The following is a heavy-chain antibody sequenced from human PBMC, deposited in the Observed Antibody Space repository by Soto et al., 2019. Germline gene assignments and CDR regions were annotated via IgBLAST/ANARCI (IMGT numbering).Heavy chain of an antibody. D-gene: IGHD2-21*02. Sequence: PSETLSLTCTVSGGSISSYYWSWIRQPPGKGLEWIGYIYYSGSTNYNPSLKSRVTISVDTSKNQFSLKLSSVTAADTAVYYCARGGSTYCGGDCYPTRFDPWGQGTLVTVS. J-gene: IGHJ5*02. CDR2: IYYSGST. CDR3: ARGGSTYCGGDCYPTRFDP. CDR1: GGSISSYY. V-gene: IGHV4-59*01.